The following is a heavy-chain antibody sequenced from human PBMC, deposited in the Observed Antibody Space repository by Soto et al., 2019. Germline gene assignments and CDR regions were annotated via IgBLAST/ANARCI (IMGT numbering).Heavy chain of an antibody. Sequence: QEQLQQSGPGLVKPSQTLSLTCAISGDSVSKNSATWNWIRQSPARGLEWLRRTYYRSKWYNDYAVSVKSRIYINPDTSKNQFSLQLNSVTPEDTAVYYCARGSLRGGNWYFDLWGRGTLVTVSS. V-gene: IGHV6-1*01. J-gene: IGHJ2*01. CDR1: GDSVSKNSAT. D-gene: IGHD3-16*01. CDR2: TYYRSKWYN. CDR3: ARGSLRGGNWYFDL.